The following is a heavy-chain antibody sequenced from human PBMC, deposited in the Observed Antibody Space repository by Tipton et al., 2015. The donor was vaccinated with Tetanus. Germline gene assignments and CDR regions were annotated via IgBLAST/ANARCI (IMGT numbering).Heavy chain of an antibody. CDR3: LRQGEAPGKFDY. CDR2: INTNTANP. J-gene: IGHJ4*02. CDR1: GYNFTRYG. Sequence: QLVQSGAEVKKSGASVKVSCKASGYNFTRYGISWVRQAPGQGLEWIGWINTNTANPTYAQAFTGRFDFSLDTSVNTAYLQINSLRPDDTAVYYCLRQGEAPGKFDYWGQGTLVTVSS. V-gene: IGHV7-4-1*02. D-gene: IGHD3-16*01.